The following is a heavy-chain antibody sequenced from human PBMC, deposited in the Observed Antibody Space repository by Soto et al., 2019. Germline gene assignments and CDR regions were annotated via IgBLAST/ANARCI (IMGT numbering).Heavy chain of an antibody. V-gene: IGHV5-51*01. Sequence: ESLKISFKGSGYSLTHYWIAWVRQMPGKGLEWMGIFYPGDSKTKYSPSFQGQVTMSADKSINTAYLQWSSLKASDTAMYYCARRMETAMVSASWGQGTLVTVSS. CDR2: FYPGDSKT. CDR3: ARRMETAMVSAS. D-gene: IGHD5-18*01. CDR1: GYSLTHYW. J-gene: IGHJ4*02.